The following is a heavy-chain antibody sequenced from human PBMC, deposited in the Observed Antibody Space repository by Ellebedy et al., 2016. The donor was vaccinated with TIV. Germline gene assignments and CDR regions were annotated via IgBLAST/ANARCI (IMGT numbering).Heavy chain of an antibody. V-gene: IGHV4-4*02. J-gene: IGHJ4*02. CDR2: IYHTGTT. D-gene: IGHD3-10*01. CDR1: GDSISSSKW. Sequence: MPSETLSLTCAVSGDSISSSKWWRWVRQPPGKGLEWIGEIYHTGTTNYNPSLNIRVTITVDKSNNQFSLKLTSVSAADTAVYYCARDEGGSGSLSYWGQGSLVTISS. CDR3: ARDEGGSGSLSY.